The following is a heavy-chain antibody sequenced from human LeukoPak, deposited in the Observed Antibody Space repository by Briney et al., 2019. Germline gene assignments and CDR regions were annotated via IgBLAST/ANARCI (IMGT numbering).Heavy chain of an antibody. J-gene: IGHJ3*02. Sequence: GGSLRLSCAASGFTFSSYSMNWVRQAPGKGLEWVSSISSDSNYIYYADSLKGRFTISRDNAKNSLYLQMISLRAEDTAVYYCAKATLKGGAFDIWGQGTMVTVSS. CDR3: AKATLKGGAFDI. CDR1: GFTFSSYS. CDR2: ISSDSNYI. V-gene: IGHV3-21*01.